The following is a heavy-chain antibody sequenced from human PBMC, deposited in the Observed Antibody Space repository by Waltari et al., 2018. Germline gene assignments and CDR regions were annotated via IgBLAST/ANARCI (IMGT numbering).Heavy chain of an antibody. V-gene: IGHV3-30*02. CDR2: IRYDGSNK. CDR1: ELSFRSYG. J-gene: IGHJ6*03. Sequence: QVQLVESGGGVVQPGGSLRLSCAASELSFRSYGMHSVRQAPGKGLEWVAFIRYDGSNKYYADSVKGRFTISRDNSKNTLYLQMNSLRAEDTAVYYCAKVTGVGRTTTRAMDVWGKGTTVTVSS. CDR3: AKVTGVGRTTTRAMDV. D-gene: IGHD1-7*01.